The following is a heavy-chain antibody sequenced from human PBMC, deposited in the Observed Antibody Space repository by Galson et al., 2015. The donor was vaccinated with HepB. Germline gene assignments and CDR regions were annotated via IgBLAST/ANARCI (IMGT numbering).Heavy chain of an antibody. CDR2: ISYDGSNK. CDR1: GFTFSSYG. Sequence: SLRLSCAASGFTFSSYGMHWVRQAPGKGLEWVAVISYDGSNKYYADSVKGRFTISRDNSKNTLYLQMNSLRAEDTAVYYCAKEIGDSSAEDGPFDIWGQGTMVTVSS. J-gene: IGHJ3*02. V-gene: IGHV3-30*18. CDR3: AKEIGDSSAEDGPFDI. D-gene: IGHD3-22*01.